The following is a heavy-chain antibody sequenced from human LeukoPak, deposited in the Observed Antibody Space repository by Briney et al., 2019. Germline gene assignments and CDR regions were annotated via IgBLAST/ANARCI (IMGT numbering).Heavy chain of an antibody. CDR3: ARDGPTLYSSGWYKGGIDY. CDR2: IWYDGGNK. Sequence: GGSLRLSCAASEFTFSSYGMHWVRQAPGKGLEWEAVIWYDGGNKYYADSVKGRFTISRDNSKNTLYLQMNSLRAEDTAVYYCARDGPTLYSSGWYKGGIDYWGQGTLVTVSS. J-gene: IGHJ4*02. V-gene: IGHV3-33*01. CDR1: EFTFSSYG. D-gene: IGHD6-19*01.